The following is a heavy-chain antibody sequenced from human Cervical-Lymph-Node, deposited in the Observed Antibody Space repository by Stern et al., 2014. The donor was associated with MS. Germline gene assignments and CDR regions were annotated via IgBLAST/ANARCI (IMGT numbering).Heavy chain of an antibody. CDR2: IYYSGST. J-gene: IGHJ2*01. CDR3: ARGTYYYDSSGYYCFDL. CDR1: GCSISSYY. Sequence: QVQLQESGPGLVKPSETLSLTCTVSGCSISSYYWSWIRQPRGKGLEWIGYIYYSGSTNYNPSLKSRVTISVDTSKNQFSLKLSSVTAADTAVYYCARGTYYYDSSGYYCFDLWGRGTLVTVSS. D-gene: IGHD3-22*01. V-gene: IGHV4-59*01.